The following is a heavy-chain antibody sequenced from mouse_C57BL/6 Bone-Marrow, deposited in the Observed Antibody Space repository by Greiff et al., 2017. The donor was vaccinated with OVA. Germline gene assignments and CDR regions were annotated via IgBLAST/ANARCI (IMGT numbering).Heavy chain of an antibody. J-gene: IGHJ4*01. Sequence: VQLQQSGTVLARPGASVKMSCKTSGYTFTSYWMHWVKQRPGQGLEWIGAIYPGNSDTSYNQKFKGKAKMTAVTSASTAYMELSSLTNEDSAVYYCTRSYYGSPYAMDYWGQGTSVTVSS. CDR2: IYPGNSDT. D-gene: IGHD1-1*01. CDR1: GYTFTSYW. V-gene: IGHV1-5*01. CDR3: TRSYYGSPYAMDY.